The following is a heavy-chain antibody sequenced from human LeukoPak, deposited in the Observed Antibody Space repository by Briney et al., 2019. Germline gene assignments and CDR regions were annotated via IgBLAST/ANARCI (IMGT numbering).Heavy chain of an antibody. D-gene: IGHD2-15*01. Sequence: ASVKVSYKTSGYTFTAYYILWVRQAPGQGLEWMAWIYSNTGDTDSAQKFRGRVTMTRDTPSTTVYMELSRLSPDDTAVYYCARESLLGTKEVASWGQGSLVTVSS. CDR1: GYTFTAYY. CDR2: IYSNTGDT. CDR3: ARESLLGTKEVAS. V-gene: IGHV1-2*02. J-gene: IGHJ4*02.